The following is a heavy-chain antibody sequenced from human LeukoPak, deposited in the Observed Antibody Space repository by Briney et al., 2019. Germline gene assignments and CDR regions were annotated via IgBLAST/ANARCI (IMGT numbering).Heavy chain of an antibody. J-gene: IGHJ4*02. V-gene: IGHV3-23*01. Sequence: PGGSLRLSCAASGFTFSSYAMSWVRQAPGKGLEWVSTINDSGGSTYYADSVKGRFTVSRDNSKNTLYLQMNSLRAEDTAVYYCAKSIGSGWYGTWGQGTLVTVSS. CDR3: AKSIGSGWYGT. CDR1: GFTFSSYA. D-gene: IGHD6-19*01. CDR2: INDSGGST.